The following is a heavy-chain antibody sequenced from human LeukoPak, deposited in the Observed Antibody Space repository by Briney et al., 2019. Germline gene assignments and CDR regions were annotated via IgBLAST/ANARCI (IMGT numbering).Heavy chain of an antibody. J-gene: IGHJ6*02. CDR3: ARDIRPLFGERYGMDV. D-gene: IGHD3-10*01. CDR1: GYTFTCYY. Sequence: ASVKVSCKASGYTFTCYYMHWVRQAPGQGIGWMGWINPNSGGTNYAQKFQGRVTMTRDTSISTAYMELSRLRSDDTAVYYCARDIRPLFGERYGMDVWGQGTTVTVSS. CDR2: INPNSGGT. V-gene: IGHV1-2*02.